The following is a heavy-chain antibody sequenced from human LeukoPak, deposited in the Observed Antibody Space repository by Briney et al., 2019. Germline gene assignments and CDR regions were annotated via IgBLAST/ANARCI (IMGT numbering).Heavy chain of an antibody. V-gene: IGHV1-69*05. CDR2: IILIFGTA. CDR1: GGTFSSYA. J-gene: IGHJ3*02. Sequence: SVKVSCKASGGTFSSYAISWVRQAPGQGLEWMGRIILIFGTANYAQKFQGRVTITTDESTSTAYMELSSLRSEDTAVYYCARGGADYYDSSGYYRVGAFDIWGQGTMVTVSS. D-gene: IGHD3-22*01. CDR3: ARGGADYYDSSGYYRVGAFDI.